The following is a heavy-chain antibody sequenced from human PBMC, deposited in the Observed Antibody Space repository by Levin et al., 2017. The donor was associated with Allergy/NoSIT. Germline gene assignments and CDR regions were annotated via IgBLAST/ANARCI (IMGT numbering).Heavy chain of an antibody. CDR2: ICRSGATT. V-gene: IGHV3-23*01. J-gene: IGHJ4*02. CDR1: GFSFDNYA. Sequence: PGESLKISCAASGFSFDNYAMNWVRQAPGKGPEWISDICRSGATTSYAESVKGRFTISRDNSRNTLYLQMNNLRTDDSALYYCARDGLFDYWGRGTLVTVSS. CDR3: ARDGLFDY. D-gene: IGHD3/OR15-3a*01.